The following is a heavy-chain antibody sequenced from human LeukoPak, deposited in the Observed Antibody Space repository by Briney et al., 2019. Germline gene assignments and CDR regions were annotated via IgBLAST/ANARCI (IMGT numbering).Heavy chain of an antibody. CDR1: GYTFTSNY. CDR2: IYPRDGST. D-gene: IGHD3-22*01. V-gene: IGHV1-46*01. Sequence: ASVKVSCKASGYTFTSNYIHWARQAPGQGLEWMGMIYPRDGSTSYAQKFQGRVTVTRDTSTSTVHMELSTLRSEDTAVYYCARVPYYYDNNWFDPWGQGTLVTVSS. CDR3: ARVPYYYDNNWFDP. J-gene: IGHJ5*02.